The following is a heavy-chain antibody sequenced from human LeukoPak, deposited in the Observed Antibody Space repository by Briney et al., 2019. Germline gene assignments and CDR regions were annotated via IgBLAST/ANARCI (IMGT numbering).Heavy chain of an antibody. D-gene: IGHD2-21*01. Sequence: GGSLRLSCEASGFPFNSYAMNWVRQAPGKGLEWVSGIDNSGYATYHADSVKGRFTISRDNAKDTLYMQMNGLRVEDTAVYYCARVSIRTQNFDYWGQGTRVTVSS. CDR1: GFPFNSYA. J-gene: IGHJ4*02. CDR3: ARVSIRTQNFDY. CDR2: IDNSGYAT. V-gene: IGHV3-23*01.